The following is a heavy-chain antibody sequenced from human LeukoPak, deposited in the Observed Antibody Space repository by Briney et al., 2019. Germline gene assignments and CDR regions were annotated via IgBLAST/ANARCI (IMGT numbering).Heavy chain of an antibody. D-gene: IGHD6-19*01. V-gene: IGHV3-48*01. Sequence: TGGSLRLSCAASGFTFSSYSMNWVRQAPGEGLEWVSYISSSSSTIYYADSVKGRFTISRDNAKNSLYLQMNSLRAEDTAVYYCARGGWYGDYWGQGTLVTVSS. CDR1: GFTFSSYS. J-gene: IGHJ4*02. CDR2: ISSSSSTI. CDR3: ARGGWYGDY.